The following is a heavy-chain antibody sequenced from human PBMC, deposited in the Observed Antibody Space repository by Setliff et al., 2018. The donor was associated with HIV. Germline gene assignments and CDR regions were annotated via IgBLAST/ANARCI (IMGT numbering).Heavy chain of an antibody. J-gene: IGHJ4*02. CDR2: ISVDGSGK. CDR3: ARVDDGRVWARRYFDY. V-gene: IGHV3-30*01. Sequence: GGSLRLSCTASGFTFSDSVMHWVRQPPGKGLEWVAAISVDGSGKFYADSVKGRFTISRDNSRNTLYLQMNSLRDEDTAVYYCARVDDGRVWARRYFDYWGQGTLVTVSS. CDR1: GFTFSDSV. D-gene: IGHD3-16*01.